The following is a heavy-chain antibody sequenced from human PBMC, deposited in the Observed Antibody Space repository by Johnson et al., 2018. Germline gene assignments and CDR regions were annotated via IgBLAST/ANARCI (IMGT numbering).Heavy chain of an antibody. J-gene: IGHJ1*01. CDR3: ATGIAVAGAEYFHH. Sequence: QVQLQESGPGLVKPSETLSLTCPVSGDSISSYYWSWIRQPPGKGLEWIAYIYYNGGTSYTPSLKRRVTISVDTSKNQFARKLSSGTAADTAVYYCATGIAVAGAEYFHHWGQGTLVTVSS. V-gene: IGHV4-59*01. CDR2: IYYNGGT. D-gene: IGHD6-19*01. CDR1: GDSISSYY.